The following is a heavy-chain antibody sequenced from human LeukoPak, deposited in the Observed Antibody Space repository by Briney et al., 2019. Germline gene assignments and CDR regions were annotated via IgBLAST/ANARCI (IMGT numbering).Heavy chain of an antibody. J-gene: IGHJ3*02. CDR1: GGSISGKY. V-gene: IGHV4-4*07. CDR3: ARANTNNDAFDI. Sequence: PSETLPLTCTVSGGSISGKYWTWIRQPAGKGLEWIGRIYSSGSTNYNPSLKSRVTMSVDTSKNQFSLKMSSVTAADTALYYCARANTNNDAFDIWGRGTLVTVSS. D-gene: IGHD3-16*01. CDR2: IYSSGST.